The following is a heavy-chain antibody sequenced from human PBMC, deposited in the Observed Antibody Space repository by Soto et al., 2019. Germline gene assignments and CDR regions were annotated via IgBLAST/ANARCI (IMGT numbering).Heavy chain of an antibody. Sequence: SETLSLTCAGYGGSFSGYYWSWIRQPPGKGLEWIGEINHSGSTNYNPSLKSRVTISVDTSKNQFSLKLSSVTAADTAVYYCARGKWDMFKFGGVLVQPFAYRGQGTSVPVSS. J-gene: IGHJ4*02. CDR2: INHSGST. CDR1: GGSFSGYY. CDR3: ARGKWDMFKFGGVLVQPFAY. V-gene: IGHV4-34*01. D-gene: IGHD3-16*01.